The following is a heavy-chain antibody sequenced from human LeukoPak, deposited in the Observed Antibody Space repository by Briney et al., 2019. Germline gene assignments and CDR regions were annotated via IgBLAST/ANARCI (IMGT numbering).Heavy chain of an antibody. CDR1: GGTFSSYA. V-gene: IGHV1-69*04. Sequence: SVKVSCKASGGTFSSYAISWVRQAPGQGLEWMGRIIPILGIANYAKKFQGRVTITADKSTSTAYMELSSLRSEDTAVYYCARQDYYDSSGYYHYWGQGTLVTVSS. CDR3: ARQDYYDSSGYYHY. J-gene: IGHJ4*02. D-gene: IGHD3-22*01. CDR2: IIPILGIA.